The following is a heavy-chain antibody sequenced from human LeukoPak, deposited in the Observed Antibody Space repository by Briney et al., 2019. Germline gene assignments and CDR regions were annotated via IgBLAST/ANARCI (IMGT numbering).Heavy chain of an antibody. J-gene: IGHJ4*02. CDR1: GGSISSYY. V-gene: IGHV4-59*01. CDR3: ARGYHAYGDYGSLDY. CDR2: IYYSGST. Sequence: ASETLSLTCTVSGGSISSYYWSWIRQTPGKGLEWIGYIYYSGSTNYNPSLKSRVTISVDTSKNQFSLKLSSVTAADTAVYYCARGYHAYGDYGSLDYWGQGTLVTVSS. D-gene: IGHD4-17*01.